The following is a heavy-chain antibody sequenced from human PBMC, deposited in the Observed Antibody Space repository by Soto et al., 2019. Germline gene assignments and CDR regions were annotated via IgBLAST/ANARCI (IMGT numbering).Heavy chain of an antibody. Sequence: SVKVSCKASGGTFSNYAISWVRQAPGQGPEWMGGIIPISGTTNYAQKFQGRVTITADESMTTAYMELSSLRYEDTAVYYCARGPDRSGFYLFDYWGQGILVTSPQ. CDR1: GGTFSNYA. J-gene: IGHJ4*02. V-gene: IGHV1-69*13. CDR2: IIPISGTT. D-gene: IGHD3-22*01. CDR3: ARGPDRSGFYLFDY.